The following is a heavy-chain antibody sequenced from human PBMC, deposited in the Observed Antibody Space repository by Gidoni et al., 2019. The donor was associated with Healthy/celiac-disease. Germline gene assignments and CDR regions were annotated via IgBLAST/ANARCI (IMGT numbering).Heavy chain of an antibody. J-gene: IGHJ4*02. Sequence: QAQLVESGGGVVQPGSSLRLSCAASGVTFSSDGLHWVRQAPGKGLGCVAVIWYDGSNKYYADSVKGRFTIARDNSKNTLYLQMNSRRAEDTAVYYCARDFSGYSLAYYFDYWGQGTLVTVSS. D-gene: IGHD3-22*01. CDR3: ARDFSGYSLAYYFDY. CDR1: GVTFSSDG. CDR2: IWYDGSNK. V-gene: IGHV3-33*01.